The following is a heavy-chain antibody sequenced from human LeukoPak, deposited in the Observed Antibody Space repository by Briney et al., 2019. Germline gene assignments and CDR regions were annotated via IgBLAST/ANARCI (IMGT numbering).Heavy chain of an antibody. J-gene: IGHJ4*02. Sequence: PGGSLRLSCAASGFTFSSYAMHWVRQAPGKGLEWVAVISYDGSNKYYADSVKGRFTISRDNSKNTLYLQMNSLRAEDTAVYYCAKDLHYGSAYYWGQGTLVTVSS. CDR1: GFTFSSYA. CDR3: AKDLHYGSAYY. CDR2: ISYDGSNK. V-gene: IGHV3-30*04. D-gene: IGHD3-10*01.